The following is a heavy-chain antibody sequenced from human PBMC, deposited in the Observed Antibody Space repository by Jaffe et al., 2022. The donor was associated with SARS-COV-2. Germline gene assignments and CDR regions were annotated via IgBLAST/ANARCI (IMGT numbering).Heavy chain of an antibody. Sequence: QVQLLESGPGLVKPSQTLSLTCTVSGGSISNGYSFWSWIRQPAEKGLEWIGRIYSSGSTNYNPSLGSRVTISVDTSKNQFSLKLSSVTAADTAVYYCARVPLPPHCGGDCYTFDSWGQGTLITVSS. CDR3: ARVPLPPHCGGDCYTFDS. V-gene: IGHV4-61*02. D-gene: IGHD2-21*02. CDR2: IYSSGST. J-gene: IGHJ4*02. CDR1: GGSISNGYSF.